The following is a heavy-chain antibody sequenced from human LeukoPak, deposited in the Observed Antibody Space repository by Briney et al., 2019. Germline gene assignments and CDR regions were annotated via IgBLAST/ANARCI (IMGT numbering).Heavy chain of an antibody. V-gene: IGHV4-38-2*02. CDR3: ARAGYCSGGSCYGTRLMDV. J-gene: IGHJ6*03. CDR2: IYHSGST. Sequence: PSGTLSLTCTVSGYSISSGYYWGWIRQPPGKGLEWIGSIYHSGSTYYNPSLKSRVTISVDTSKNQFSLKLSSVTAADTAVYYCARAGYCSGGSCYGTRLMDVWGKGTTVTVSS. D-gene: IGHD2-15*01. CDR1: GYSISSGYY.